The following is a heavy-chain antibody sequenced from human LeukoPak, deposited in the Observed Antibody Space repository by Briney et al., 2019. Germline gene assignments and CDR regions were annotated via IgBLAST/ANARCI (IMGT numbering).Heavy chain of an antibody. Sequence: PGGSLRLSCAASGFTVSSNYMSWVRQAPGKGLEWVSVIYSGGSTYYADSVKGRFTISRDNSKNTLYLQMNSLRVEGTAVYYCARASYYYYGSGSYYQDAFDIWGQGTMVTVSS. J-gene: IGHJ3*02. V-gene: IGHV3-66*01. CDR2: IYSGGST. CDR3: ARASYYYYGSGSYYQDAFDI. CDR1: GFTVSSNY. D-gene: IGHD3-10*01.